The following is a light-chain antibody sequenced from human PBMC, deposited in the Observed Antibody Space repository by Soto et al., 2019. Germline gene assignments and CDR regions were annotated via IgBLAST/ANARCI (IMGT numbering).Light chain of an antibody. CDR2: DAS. J-gene: IGKJ3*01. V-gene: IGKV1-39*01. CDR3: QQSYSTPLT. CDR1: QSISSW. Sequence: IQITQSPSTLSASVGDRVTITCLASQSISSWLSWYQQKPVKAPKLLIYDASSLQSGVPSRFSGSGSGTDFTLTISSLQPEDFATYYCQQSYSTPLTFGPGTKVDIK.